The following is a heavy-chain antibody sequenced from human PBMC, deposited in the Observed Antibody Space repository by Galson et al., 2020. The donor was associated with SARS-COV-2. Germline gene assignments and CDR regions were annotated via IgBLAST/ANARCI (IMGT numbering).Heavy chain of an antibody. J-gene: IGHJ3*02. V-gene: IGHV3-33*01. Sequence: GGSLRLSCAASGFIFSNYGMHWVRQAPGRGLEWVAVLWYDGINKYYADYVKGRFTISRDNSQNTLFLQMNTLGAEDTALYYCARGVGGMLRDAFDIWGQGTMVTVSS. CDR2: LWYDGINK. D-gene: IGHD1-26*01. CDR3: ARGVGGMLRDAFDI. CDR1: GFIFSNYG.